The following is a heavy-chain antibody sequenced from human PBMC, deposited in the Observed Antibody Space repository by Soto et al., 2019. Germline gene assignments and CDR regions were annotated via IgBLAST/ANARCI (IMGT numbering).Heavy chain of an antibody. Sequence: QLQLQESGPGLVKPSETLSLTCTVSGGSISSSSYYWGWIRQPPGKGLEWIGSIYYSGSTYSNPSLQSRVTISVDTSKNQFSPKLSSVTAADTAVYYCARGPVGGEYYFDYWGQGTLVTVCS. D-gene: IGHD3-10*01. CDR3: ARGPVGGEYYFDY. J-gene: IGHJ4*02. CDR2: IYYSGST. V-gene: IGHV4-39*01. CDR1: GGSISSSSYY.